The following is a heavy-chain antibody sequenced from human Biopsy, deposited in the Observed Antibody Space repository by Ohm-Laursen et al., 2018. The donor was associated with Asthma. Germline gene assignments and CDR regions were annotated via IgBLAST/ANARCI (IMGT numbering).Heavy chain of an antibody. Sequence: GTLSLTCTVPGGSMSSSSYYWGWIRQPPGKGLEGMGVISYTGSAYHNPSLKSRVTISVDTSKNHFSLKLSSVTAADTAVYYCARHWDWGSFFDYWGRGTPVTVSS. J-gene: IGHJ4*02. CDR1: GGSMSSSSYY. CDR3: ARHWDWGSFFDY. D-gene: IGHD7-27*01. CDR2: ISYTGSA. V-gene: IGHV4-39*01.